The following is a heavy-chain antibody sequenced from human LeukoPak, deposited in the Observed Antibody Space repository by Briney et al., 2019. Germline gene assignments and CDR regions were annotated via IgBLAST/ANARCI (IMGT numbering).Heavy chain of an antibody. V-gene: IGHV4-39*01. D-gene: IGHD5-18*01. Sequence: TSETLSLTCTVSGGSISSSSYYWGWIRQPPGKGLEWIGSIYYSGSTYYNPSLKSRVTISVDTSKNQFSLKLSSVTAADTAVYYCARLGIQLWLKGDHDAFDIWGQGTMVTVSS. CDR3: ARLGIQLWLKGDHDAFDI. J-gene: IGHJ3*02. CDR2: IYYSGST. CDR1: GGSISSSSYY.